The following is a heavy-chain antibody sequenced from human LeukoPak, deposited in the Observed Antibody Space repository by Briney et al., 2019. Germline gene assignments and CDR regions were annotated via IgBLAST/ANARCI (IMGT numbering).Heavy chain of an antibody. V-gene: IGHV3-21*04. J-gene: IGHJ4*02. Sequence: GGSLRLSCAASGFTFSSYSMNWVRQAPGKGLEWVSSISSSSSYIYYADSVKGRFTISRDNSKNTLYLQMNSLRAEDTAVYYCAKEAHGDFDYWGQGTLVTVSS. CDR3: AKEAHGDFDY. CDR2: ISSSSSYI. CDR1: GFTFSSYS. D-gene: IGHD4-17*01.